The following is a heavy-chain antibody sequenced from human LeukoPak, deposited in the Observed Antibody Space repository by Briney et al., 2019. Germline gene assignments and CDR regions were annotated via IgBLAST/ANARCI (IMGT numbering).Heavy chain of an antibody. V-gene: IGHV4-61*02. J-gene: IGHJ5*02. CDR1: GDSISSGSYY. Sequence: SETLSLTCTVSGDSISSGSYYWSWIRQPAGKGLEWIGRIYTSGSTNYNPSLKSRVTIAVDTSKNQFSLKLSSVTAADTAVYYRTREHFISVAYGWFAPWGQACLLTASS. CDR3: TREHFISVAYGWFAP. CDR2: IYTSGST. D-gene: IGHD3-3*02.